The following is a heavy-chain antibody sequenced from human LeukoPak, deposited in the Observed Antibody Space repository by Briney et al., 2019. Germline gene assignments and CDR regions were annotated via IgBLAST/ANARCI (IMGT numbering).Heavy chain of an antibody. J-gene: IGHJ6*02. Sequence: ASVKVSCKASGYTFTSYGISWVRQAPGQGLEWMGWISAYNGNTNYAQKLQGRVTMTTDTSTSTAYMELRSLRSDDTAVYYCARSTVVVAATVFYYYGMDVWGQGTTVTVSS. CDR2: ISAYNGNT. CDR3: ARSTVVVAATVFYYYGMDV. CDR1: GYTFTSYG. V-gene: IGHV1-18*01. D-gene: IGHD2-15*01.